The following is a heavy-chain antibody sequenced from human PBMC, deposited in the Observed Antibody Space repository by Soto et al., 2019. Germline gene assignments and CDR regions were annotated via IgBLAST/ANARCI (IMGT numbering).Heavy chain of an antibody. CDR2: ISHGATRK. V-gene: IGHV3-30*18. CDR3: AKDWVGGSNRYQLDY. D-gene: IGHD4-4*01. Sequence: GGSLRLSCAASRFTFSDYGMHWVRQAPGKGLEWVAGISHGATRKSYSDSVKGRFIISRDNSKEMLYLQLNSLRREDTAVYYCAKDWVGGSNRYQLDYWGRGTLFTVSS. CDR1: RFTFSDYG. J-gene: IGHJ4*02.